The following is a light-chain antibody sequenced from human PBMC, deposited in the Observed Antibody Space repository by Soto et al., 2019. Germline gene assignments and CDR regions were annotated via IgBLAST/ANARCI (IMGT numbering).Light chain of an antibody. CDR1: QTIYKY. J-gene: IGKJ2*01. Sequence: DIQMTQSPSSLSASVGDRVTITCRASQTIYKYLNWYQHRPGTAPKLLLYDASSFQSVVPSRFSGSVSGTDFTLTISSLETEDFATYYCHQSYSAPKTFGQGTKLEIK. CDR3: HQSYSAPKT. CDR2: DAS. V-gene: IGKV1-39*01.